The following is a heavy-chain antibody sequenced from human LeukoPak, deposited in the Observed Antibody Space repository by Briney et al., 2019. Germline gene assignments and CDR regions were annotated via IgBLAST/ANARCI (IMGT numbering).Heavy chain of an antibody. Sequence: PSETLSLTCTVSGGSINSGGYYWSWIPQRPGKGLEYFGYIYSSGSTYYNPSLKSRVTISMDTSKNQFSLTLTSVTAADTAVYYCARESGYSGGPFDYWGQGTLVTVSS. CDR1: GGSINSGGYY. J-gene: IGHJ4*02. CDR3: ARESGYSGGPFDY. CDR2: IYSSGST. D-gene: IGHD6-19*01. V-gene: IGHV4-31*03.